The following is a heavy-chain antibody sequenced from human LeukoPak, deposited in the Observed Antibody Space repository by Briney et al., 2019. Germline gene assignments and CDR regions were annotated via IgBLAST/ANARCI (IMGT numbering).Heavy chain of an antibody. D-gene: IGHD1-26*01. CDR1: GYTFTGYY. CDR3: ARSTLYSGSYSAFDI. J-gene: IGHJ3*02. V-gene: IGHV1-2*02. Sequence: ASVKVSCKASGYTFTGYYMHWVRQAPGQGLEWMGWVNPNSGGTDYAQKFQGRVTMTRDTSISTAYMELSRLRSDDTAVYYCARSTLYSGSYSAFDIWDQGTMVTVSS. CDR2: VNPNSGGT.